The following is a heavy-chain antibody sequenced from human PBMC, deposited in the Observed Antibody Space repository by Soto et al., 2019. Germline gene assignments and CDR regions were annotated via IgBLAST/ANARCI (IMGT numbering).Heavy chain of an antibody. Sequence: EVQLLESGGGLVQPGGSLSLSCAASGFIFSSYAMNWVRQAPGKGLEWVSGISDSGGSTYYADSVKGRFTISRDNSKNTLYLKMNSLRAEDTAVYYCVRGDYYGSGTYFDFWGQGTLVTVSS. CDR2: ISDSGGST. V-gene: IGHV3-23*01. J-gene: IGHJ4*02. CDR3: VRGDYYGSGTYFDF. CDR1: GFIFSSYA. D-gene: IGHD3-10*01.